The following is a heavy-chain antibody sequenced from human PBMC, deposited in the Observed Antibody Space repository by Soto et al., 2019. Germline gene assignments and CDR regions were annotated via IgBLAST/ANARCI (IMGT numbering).Heavy chain of an antibody. J-gene: IGHJ3*02. CDR2: IIPIFGTA. D-gene: IGHD3-22*01. CDR1: GGTFSSYA. V-gene: IGHV1-69*01. CDR3: ARSPRITMIVVVTQGAFDI. Sequence: QVQLVQSGAEVKKPGSSVKVSCKASGGTFSSYAISWVRQAPGQGLEWMGGIIPIFGTANYAQKFQGRVTITADESTSTAYMELSSLRSEDTAVYYCARSPRITMIVVVTQGAFDICGQGTMVTVSS.